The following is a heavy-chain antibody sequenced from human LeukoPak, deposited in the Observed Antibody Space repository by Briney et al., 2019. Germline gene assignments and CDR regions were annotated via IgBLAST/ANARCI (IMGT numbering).Heavy chain of an antibody. CDR1: GFTFDDYG. V-gene: IGHV3-20*04. D-gene: IGHD6-19*01. CDR3: ARDWRSGYSIDN. Sequence: GGSLRLSCAASGFTFDDYGMSWVRLAPGRGLECVSGITWNAEKTAYAETVKGRFTISRDNAKNSLYLQMNSLSDEDTAFYYCARDWRSGYSIDNWGQGTPVTVSA. J-gene: IGHJ4*02. CDR2: ITWNAEKT.